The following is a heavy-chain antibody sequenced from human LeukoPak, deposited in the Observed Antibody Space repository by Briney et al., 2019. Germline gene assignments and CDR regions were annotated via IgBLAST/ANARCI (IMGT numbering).Heavy chain of an antibody. J-gene: IGHJ6*04. CDR3: VRGLRSGSNYFFYGMGV. CDR2: AFHSGDT. V-gene: IGHV4-38-2*02. Sequence: SETLSLTFTVSGYSINNGYFWGWIRQPPGKGLEYIGTAFHSGDTYYNPSLKSRVTISLDTSTNEISLKLRSATAADTAVYYCVRGLRSGSNYFFYGMGVWGKGTTVTVSS. D-gene: IGHD3-10*01. CDR1: GYSINNGYF.